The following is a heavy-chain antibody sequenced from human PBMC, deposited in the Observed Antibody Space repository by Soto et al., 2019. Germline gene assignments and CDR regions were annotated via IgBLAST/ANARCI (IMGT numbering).Heavy chain of an antibody. CDR1: NGSSVNSSDR. CDR2: NSYTGST. CDR3: ARHTGDSGSSYCFDY. J-gene: IGHJ4*03. D-gene: IGHD6-13*01. V-gene: IGHV4-39*01. Sequence: SHPRTVVNGSSVNSSDRWVRKRKTPGKGLEWIGSNSYTGSTFYTPSLKSRVTISVDTSQNQFSLKLSSVTAEDTAVYYCARHTGDSGSSYCFDYWAQGTLVTVSS.